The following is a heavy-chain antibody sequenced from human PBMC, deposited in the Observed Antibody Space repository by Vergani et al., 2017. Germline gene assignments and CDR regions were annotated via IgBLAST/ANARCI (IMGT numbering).Heavy chain of an antibody. CDR2: ISGSGGST. CDR3: ANIGVEVATISDY. Sequence: EVQLLESEGGLVQPGGSLRLSGTASGFTFSSYAMSWVRQAPGKGLEWVSAISGSGGSTYYADSVKGRFTISRDNSKNTLYLQMNSLRAEDTAVYYCANIGVEVATISDYWGQGTLVTVSS. V-gene: IGHV3-23*01. CDR1: GFTFSSYA. D-gene: IGHD5-24*01. J-gene: IGHJ4*02.